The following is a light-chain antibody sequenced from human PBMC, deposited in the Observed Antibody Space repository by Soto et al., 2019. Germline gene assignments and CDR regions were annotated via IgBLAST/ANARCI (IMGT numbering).Light chain of an antibody. CDR2: DVS. J-gene: IGLJ2*01. CDR1: SSDVGGYNY. CDR3: SSYTSSNTVL. Sequence: QSALTQPASVSGSPGQSITISCTGTSSDVGGYNYVSWYQQHPDKAPKLMIYDVSNRPSGVSNRFSGSKSGNTASLTISGLQAEDEADYYCSSYTSSNTVLFGGGTQLTVL. V-gene: IGLV2-14*01.